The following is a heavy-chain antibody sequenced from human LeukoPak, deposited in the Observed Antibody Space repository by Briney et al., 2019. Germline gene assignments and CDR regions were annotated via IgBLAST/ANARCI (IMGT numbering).Heavy chain of an antibody. CDR2: INAGNGNT. Sequence: ASVKVSCKASGGTFSSYAISWVRQAPGQRLEWMGWINAGNGNTKYSQKFQGRVTITRDTSASTGYMELSSLGSEDTAVYYCAREEHSSSSDFGYWGQGTLVTVSS. J-gene: IGHJ4*02. CDR1: GGTFSSYA. D-gene: IGHD6-6*01. CDR3: AREEHSSSSDFGY. V-gene: IGHV1-3*01.